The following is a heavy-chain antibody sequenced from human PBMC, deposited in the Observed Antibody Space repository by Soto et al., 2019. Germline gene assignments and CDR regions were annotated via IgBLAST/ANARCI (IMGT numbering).Heavy chain of an antibody. V-gene: IGHV4-31*03. D-gene: IGHD2-21*01. J-gene: IGHJ4*02. CDR1: GGSISSGGYY. CDR2: IYYSGST. CDR3: ARVVSIGRPYYFDY. Sequence: SETLSLTCTVSGGSISSGGYYWSWIRQHPGKGLEWIGYIYYSGSTYYNPSLKSRVTISVDTSKNQFSLKLSSVTAADTAVYYCARVVSIGRPYYFDYWGQGTLVTVSS.